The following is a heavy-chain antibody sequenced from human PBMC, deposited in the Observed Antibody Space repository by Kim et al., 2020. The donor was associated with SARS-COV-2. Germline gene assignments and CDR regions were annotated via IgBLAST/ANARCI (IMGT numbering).Heavy chain of an antibody. V-gene: IGHV4-59*01. Sequence: SLKSRVTIPVDTSKNQFSLKLSSVTAADTAVYYCARARVGIFGVVTHFDYWGQGTLVTVSS. D-gene: IGHD3-3*01. J-gene: IGHJ4*02. CDR3: ARARVGIFGVVTHFDY.